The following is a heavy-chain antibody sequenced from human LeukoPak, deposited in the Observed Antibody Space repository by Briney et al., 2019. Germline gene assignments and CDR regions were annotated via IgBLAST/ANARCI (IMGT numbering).Heavy chain of an antibody. CDR2: ISGSGGST. V-gene: IGHV3-23*01. CDR3: AKKTSGVYNFDY. Sequence: GGSLRLSCAASGFTFSSYAISWVRQAPGKGLEWVSAISGSGGSTYYADSVKGRFTISRDNSKNTLYLQMNSLRAEDTAVYYCAKKTSGVYNFDYWGQGTLVTVSS. D-gene: IGHD2-8*01. CDR1: GFTFSSYA. J-gene: IGHJ4*02.